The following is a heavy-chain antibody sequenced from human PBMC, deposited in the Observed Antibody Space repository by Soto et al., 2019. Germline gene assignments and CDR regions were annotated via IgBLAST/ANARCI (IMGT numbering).Heavy chain of an antibody. V-gene: IGHV1-69*13. CDR2: IIPIFGTA. J-gene: IGHJ6*02. CDR3: ARTTVTLYYYYYGMDV. Sequence: GASVKVSCKASGGTFSSYAISWVRQAPGQGLEWMGGIIPIFGTANYAQKFQGRVTITADESTSTAYMELSSLRSEDTAVYYCARTTVTLYYYYYGMDVWGQGTTVTVSS. D-gene: IGHD4-17*01. CDR1: GGTFSSYA.